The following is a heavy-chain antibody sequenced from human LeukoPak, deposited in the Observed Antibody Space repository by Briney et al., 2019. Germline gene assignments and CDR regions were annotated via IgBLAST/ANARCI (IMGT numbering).Heavy chain of an antibody. CDR2: INHSGST. Sequence: PSETLSLTCTVSGGSISSYYWSWIRQPPGKGLEWIGEINHSGSTNYNPSLKSRVTISVDTSKNQFSLKLSSVTAADTAVYYCAKLLAVWGQGTLVTVSS. CDR1: GGSISSYY. CDR3: AKLLAV. V-gene: IGHV4-34*01. D-gene: IGHD6-19*01. J-gene: IGHJ4*02.